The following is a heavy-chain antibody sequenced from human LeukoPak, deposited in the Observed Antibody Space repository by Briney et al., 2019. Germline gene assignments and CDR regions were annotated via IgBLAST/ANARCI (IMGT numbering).Heavy chain of an antibody. CDR2: IYYSGST. CDR1: GGSISSYY. J-gene: IGHJ6*03. V-gene: IGHV4-59*08. Sequence: SETLSLTCTVSGGSISSYYWSWIRQPPGKGLEWIGYIYYSGSTNYNPSLKSRVTISADTSKNQFSLKLSSVTAADTAVYFCARVTGSSWYYSYYMDVWGKGTTVTVSS. CDR3: ARVTGSSWYYSYYMDV. D-gene: IGHD6-13*01.